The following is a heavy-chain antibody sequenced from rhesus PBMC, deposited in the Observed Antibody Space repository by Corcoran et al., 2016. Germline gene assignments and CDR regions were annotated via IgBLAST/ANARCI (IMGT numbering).Heavy chain of an antibody. J-gene: IGHJ2*01. Sequence: QVQLQESGPGLVKPSETLSLTCAVSGGSISGYWWGWIRQPPGKGLEGIGYIGGSGGGTNSNPSLTSRVTIARDTPKNQFSLKLSSVTAADTAVYYCARDRGQPTRGWYFDLWGPGTPITISS. CDR2: IGGSGGGT. V-gene: IGHV4-165*01. CDR1: GGSISGYW. CDR3: ARDRGQPTRGWYFDL. D-gene: IGHD1-20*01.